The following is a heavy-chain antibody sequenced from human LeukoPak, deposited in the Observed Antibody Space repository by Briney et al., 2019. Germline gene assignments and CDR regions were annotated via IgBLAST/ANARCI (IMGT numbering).Heavy chain of an antibody. Sequence: GGSLRLSCAASGFTFSSYSMNWVRQAPGKGLEWVSSISSSSSYIYYADSVKGRFTISRDNAKNSLYLQMNSLRAEDTAVYYCARDPSSSSGWYYYMDVWGKGTTATVSS. J-gene: IGHJ6*03. D-gene: IGHD6-19*01. CDR2: ISSSSSYI. CDR3: ARDPSSSSGWYYYMDV. CDR1: GFTFSSYS. V-gene: IGHV3-21*01.